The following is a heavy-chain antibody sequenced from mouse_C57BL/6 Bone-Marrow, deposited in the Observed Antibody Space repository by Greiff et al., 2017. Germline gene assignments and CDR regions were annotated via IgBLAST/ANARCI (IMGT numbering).Heavy chain of an antibody. D-gene: IGHD1-1*01. J-gene: IGHJ1*03. V-gene: IGHV3-1*01. CDR2: ISYSGST. CDR1: GYSITSGYD. CDR3: ARDPNYYGSSYWYFDV. Sequence: EVQVVESGPGMVKPSQSLSLTCTVTGYSITSGYDWHWIRPFPGNKLEWMGYISYSGSTNYNPSLKSRISITHDTSKNHFFLKWSSVNTEDTATYYCARDPNYYGSSYWYFDVWGTGTTVTVSS.